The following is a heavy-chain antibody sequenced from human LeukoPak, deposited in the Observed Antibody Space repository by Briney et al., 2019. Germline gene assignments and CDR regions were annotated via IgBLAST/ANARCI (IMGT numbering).Heavy chain of an antibody. CDR3: ARSTASRREFDY. D-gene: IGHD2-2*01. J-gene: IGHJ4*02. Sequence: GRSLRLSCAASGFTFSSYAMHWVRQAPGKGLEGVAVISYDGSNKYYAESVKGRFTISTDNSKNTLYLQMNSLRAEDTAVYYCARSTASRREFDYWGQGTLVTVSS. V-gene: IGHV3-30-3*01. CDR1: GFTFSSYA. CDR2: ISYDGSNK.